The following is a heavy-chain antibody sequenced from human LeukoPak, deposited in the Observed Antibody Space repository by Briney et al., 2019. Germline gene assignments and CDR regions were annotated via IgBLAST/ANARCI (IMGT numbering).Heavy chain of an antibody. CDR2: IYYSGST. Sequence: SETLSLTCAVYGGSFSGYYWSWVRQHPGKGLEWIGYIYYSGSTYYTSSLKSRVTMSLDTSENQLSLKLSSVTAADTAVYYCATSYYGSGSRYYFDYWGQGTLVTVSS. J-gene: IGHJ4*02. CDR1: GGSFSGYY. V-gene: IGHV4-31*11. D-gene: IGHD3-10*01. CDR3: ATSYYGSGSRYYFDY.